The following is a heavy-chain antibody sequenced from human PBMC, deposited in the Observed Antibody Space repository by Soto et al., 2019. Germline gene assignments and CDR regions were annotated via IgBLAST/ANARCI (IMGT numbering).Heavy chain of an antibody. V-gene: IGHV3-7*01. Sequence: EVQLVESGGGLVQPGRSLRLSCAASGFTFSSYWMSWVRQAPGKGLEWVANIKQDGSEKYYVDSVKGRFTISRDNAKNSLYLQMNSLRAEDTAVYYCARDFIEIVVVPAASSYYYYYMDVWGKGTTVTVSS. CDR3: ARDFIEIVVVPAASSYYYYYMDV. CDR1: GFTFSSYW. D-gene: IGHD2-2*01. J-gene: IGHJ6*03. CDR2: IKQDGSEK.